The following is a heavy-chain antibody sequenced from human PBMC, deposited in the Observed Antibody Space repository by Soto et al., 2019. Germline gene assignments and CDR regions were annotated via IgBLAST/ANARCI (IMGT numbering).Heavy chain of an antibody. CDR1: GFTFSKYA. CDR3: AKARSTSGDYAYDY. D-gene: IGHD4-17*01. V-gene: IGHV3-23*01. J-gene: IGHJ4*02. Sequence: PGGSLRLSCAASGFTFSKYAMSWVRQAPGKGLEWVSGISASGGSTYYADSVKGRFTISRDTSKNTLYLQMNSLRAEDTAVYHCAKARSTSGDYAYDYWGQGTLVTVS. CDR2: ISASGGST.